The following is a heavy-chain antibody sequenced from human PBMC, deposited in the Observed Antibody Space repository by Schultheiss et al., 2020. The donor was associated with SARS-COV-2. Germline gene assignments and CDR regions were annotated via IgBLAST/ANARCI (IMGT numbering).Heavy chain of an antibody. CDR1: GYTFTSYG. J-gene: IGHJ4*02. CDR2: IIPIFGTA. Sequence: SVKVSCKASGYTFTSYGISWVRQAPGQGLEWMGGIIPIFGTANYAQKFQGRVTITADESTSTAYMELSSLRSEDTAVYYCARTIFGVVGYFDYWGQGTLVTVSS. V-gene: IGHV1-69*13. D-gene: IGHD3-3*01. CDR3: ARTIFGVVGYFDY.